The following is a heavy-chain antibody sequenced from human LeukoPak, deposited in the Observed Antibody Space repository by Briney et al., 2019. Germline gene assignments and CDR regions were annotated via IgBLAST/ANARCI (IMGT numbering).Heavy chain of an antibody. CDR1: GFTFRRHW. Sequence: GGSLRLSCAASGFTFRRHWMSWVRQAPGKGLEWVASIKPDGSEKYYVDSVKGRFTISRDSAKNSLYLQMNTLRAEDTAVYYCARDRGSSGWYEFDYWGQGTLVTVSS. D-gene: IGHD6-19*01. V-gene: IGHV3-7*01. J-gene: IGHJ4*02. CDR3: ARDRGSSGWYEFDY. CDR2: IKPDGSEK.